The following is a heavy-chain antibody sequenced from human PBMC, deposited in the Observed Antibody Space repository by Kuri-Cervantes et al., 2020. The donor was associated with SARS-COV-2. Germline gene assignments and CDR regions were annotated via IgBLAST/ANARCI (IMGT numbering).Heavy chain of an antibody. D-gene: IGHD3-16*01. CDR1: GFTFSSYS. CDR2: IRQDAGDK. Sequence: GSLRLSCAASGFTFSSYSMNWVRQAPGKGLEWVANIRQDAGDKNCVDSVRGRFTISRDNAKNSLYLQMNSLGAEDTAVYYCARDHGGALDSWGQGTLVTVSS. J-gene: IGHJ4*02. V-gene: IGHV3-7*01. CDR3: ARDHGGALDS.